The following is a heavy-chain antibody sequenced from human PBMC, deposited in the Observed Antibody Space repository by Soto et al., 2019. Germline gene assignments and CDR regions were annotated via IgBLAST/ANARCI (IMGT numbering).Heavy chain of an antibody. CDR3: AKLPQAAAGTLRAVDY. V-gene: IGHV3-23*01. CDR1: GFTFSNFA. J-gene: IGHJ4*02. CDR2: ISGRGVDT. Sequence: EVQLLESGGGLVQPGGSLKLSCAASGFTFSNFAMTWVRQAPGKGLEWVSAISGRGVDTYYADSVKGRFTISRDNSKNTRPVHMNSLRAEDTAVDDCAKLPQAAAGTLRAVDYWGQGTLVTVSS. D-gene: IGHD6-13*01.